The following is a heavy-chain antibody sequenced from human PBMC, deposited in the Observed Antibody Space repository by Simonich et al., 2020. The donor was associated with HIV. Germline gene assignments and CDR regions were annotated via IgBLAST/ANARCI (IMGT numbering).Heavy chain of an antibody. CDR1: GFTFSSYW. J-gene: IGHJ1*01. D-gene: IGHD3-22*01. Sequence: EYGGALIQPGGSLRLSCAASGFTFSSYWMHWVRQAPGKGLVWVSSISSSNSYIYYADSVKGRFTISRDNAKNSLYLQMNSLRAEDTAVYYCARVRDSSGYDPEAEYCQHWGQGTLVTVSA. V-gene: IGHV3-21*01. CDR2: ISSSNSYI. CDR3: ARVRDSSGYDPEAEYCQH.